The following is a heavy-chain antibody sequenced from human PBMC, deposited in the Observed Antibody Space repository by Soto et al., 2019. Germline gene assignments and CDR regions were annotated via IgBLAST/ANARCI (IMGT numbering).Heavy chain of an antibody. CDR1: GGSISSYY. CDR3: ARGAERGLWPYYYYGMDV. V-gene: IGHV4-4*07. Sequence: SETLSLTCTVSGGSISSYYWSWIRQPAGKXLEWIGRIYTSGSANYNPSLKSRVTMSVDTSKNQFSLKLSSVTAADTAVYYCARGAERGLWPYYYYGMDVWGQGTTVTVSS. CDR2: IYTSGSA. J-gene: IGHJ6*02. D-gene: IGHD5-18*01.